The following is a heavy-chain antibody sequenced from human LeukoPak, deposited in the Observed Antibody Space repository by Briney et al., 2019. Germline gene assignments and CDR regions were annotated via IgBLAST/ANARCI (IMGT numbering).Heavy chain of an antibody. J-gene: IGHJ4*02. D-gene: IGHD3-3*01. Sequence: GGSLRLSCAAPGFTFSSYAMSWVRQAPGKGLEWVSAISGSGGSTYYADSVKGRFTISRDNSKNTLYLQMNSLRAEDTAVYYCAKVPAGSGYYLVAYWGQGTLVTVSS. CDR3: AKVPAGSGYYLVAY. V-gene: IGHV3-23*01. CDR1: GFTFSSYA. CDR2: ISGSGGST.